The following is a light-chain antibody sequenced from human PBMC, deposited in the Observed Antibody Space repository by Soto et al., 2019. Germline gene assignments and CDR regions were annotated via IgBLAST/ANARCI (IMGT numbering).Light chain of an antibody. CDR3: QQYNNWPPLA. CDR2: GAS. J-gene: IGKJ4*01. Sequence: EIVMTQSPATLSVSPGERVTLSCRASQSVSRNLAWYQQIPGQAPRRLIYGASTRATGIPARFSGSGSGTEFTLTISLLQSEDFAVYYCQQYNNWPPLAFGGGTKVEIK. CDR1: QSVSRN. V-gene: IGKV3-15*01.